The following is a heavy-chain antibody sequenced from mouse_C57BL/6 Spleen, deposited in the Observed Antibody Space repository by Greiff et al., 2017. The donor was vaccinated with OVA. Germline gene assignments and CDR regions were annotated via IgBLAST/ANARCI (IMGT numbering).Heavy chain of an antibody. CDR2: IDPSDSYT. D-gene: IGHD2-1*01. CDR3: ARRPYGNYEGYAMDY. V-gene: IGHV1-59*01. J-gene: IGHJ4*01. CDR1: GYTFTSYW. Sequence: QVQLQQPGAELVRPGTSVKLSCKASGYTFTSYWMHWVKQRPGQGLEWIGVIDPSDSYTNYNQKFKGKATLTVDTSSSTAYMQLSSLTSEDSAVYYCARRPYGNYEGYAMDYWGQGTSVTVSS.